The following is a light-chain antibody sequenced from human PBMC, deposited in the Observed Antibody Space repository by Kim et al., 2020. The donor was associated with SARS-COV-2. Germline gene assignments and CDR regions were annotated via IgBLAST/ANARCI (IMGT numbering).Light chain of an antibody. V-gene: IGLV2-14*03. CDR2: DVS. CDR1: SSDVSGSTY. J-gene: IGLJ7*01. Sequence: GQASTISCTGTSSDVSGSTYDSWYQQHPNKAPNLKIYDVSNRPSGVSNPFSGSKSGSTASLTISRLQAEDEADYYCSSYTSSSTLVFGGGTQLTVL. CDR3: SSYTSSSTLV.